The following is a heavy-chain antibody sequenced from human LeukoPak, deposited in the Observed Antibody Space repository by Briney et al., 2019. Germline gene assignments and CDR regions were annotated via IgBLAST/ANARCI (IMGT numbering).Heavy chain of an antibody. CDR2: ISAYNGNT. Sequence: ASVKVSCKASGYTFTSYGISWVRQAPGQGLEWMGWISAYNGNTNYAQKFQGRVTMTEDTSTDTAYMELSSLRSEDTAVYYCATRGVVVPAAERAFDIWGQGTMVTVSS. J-gene: IGHJ3*02. V-gene: IGHV1-18*01. CDR1: GYTFTSYG. D-gene: IGHD2-2*01. CDR3: ATRGVVVPAAERAFDI.